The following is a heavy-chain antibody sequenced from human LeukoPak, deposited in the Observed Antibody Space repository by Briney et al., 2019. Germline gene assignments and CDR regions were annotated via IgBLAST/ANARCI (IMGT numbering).Heavy chain of an antibody. V-gene: IGHV3-66*03. CDR2: VYSSGIT. J-gene: IGHJ4*02. D-gene: IGHD6-19*01. CDR3: ARRHSSGSN. CDR1: GFTVGTNY. Sequence: GGSLRLSCAASGFTVGTNYMSWVRQAPGKGPEWVSVVYSSGITYYADSVKGRFTISRDNSRNTLNLQMNSLRPEDTAKYFCARRHSSGSNWGQGTLVTVSS.